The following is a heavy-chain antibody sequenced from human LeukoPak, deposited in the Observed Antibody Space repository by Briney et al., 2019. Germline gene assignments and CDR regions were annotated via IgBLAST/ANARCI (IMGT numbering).Heavy chain of an antibody. J-gene: IGHJ4*02. CDR2: IIPIFGTA. V-gene: IGHV1-69*05. CDR3: ARRYYDSSGYYYFDY. Sequence: ASVKVSCKASGGAFSSYAISWVRQAPGQGLEWMGGIIPIFGTANYAQKFQGRVTITTDESTSTAYMELSSLRSEDTAVYYCARRYYDSSGYYYFDYWGQGTLVTVST. D-gene: IGHD3-22*01. CDR1: GGAFSSYA.